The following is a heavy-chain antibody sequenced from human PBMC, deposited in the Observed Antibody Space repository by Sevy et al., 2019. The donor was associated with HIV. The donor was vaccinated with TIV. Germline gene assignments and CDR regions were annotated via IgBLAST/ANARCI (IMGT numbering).Heavy chain of an antibody. CDR1: GFTFSSYG. CDR3: ARDTFSMDV. Sequence: GGSLRLSCSASGFTFSSYGMHWVRQAPGKGLEWVAVIWYDASNKYYADSVKGRFTISRDRSKNTLYLQMNSLRVEDTAVYYGARDTFSMDVWGQGTTVTVSS. V-gene: IGHV3-33*01. CDR2: IWYDASNK. J-gene: IGHJ6*02.